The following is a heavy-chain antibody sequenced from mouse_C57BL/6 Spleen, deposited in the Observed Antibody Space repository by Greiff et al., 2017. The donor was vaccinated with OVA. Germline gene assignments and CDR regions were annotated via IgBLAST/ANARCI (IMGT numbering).Heavy chain of an antibody. V-gene: IGHV14-4*01. CDR2: IDPENGDT. CDR3: TTGYYGSREDY. CDR1: GFNIRDDY. Sequence: VQLQQSGAELVRPGASVKLSCTASGFNIRDDYMHWVKQRPEQGLEWIGWIDPENGDTEYASKFQGKATITADTASNTAYLQLSSLTSEDTAVYYCTTGYYGSREDYWGQGTTLTVSS. J-gene: IGHJ2*01. D-gene: IGHD1-1*01.